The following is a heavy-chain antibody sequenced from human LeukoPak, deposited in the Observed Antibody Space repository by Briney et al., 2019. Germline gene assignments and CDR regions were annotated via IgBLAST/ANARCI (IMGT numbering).Heavy chain of an antibody. CDR2: ISSSSSHI. D-gene: IGHD6-13*01. CDR3: AREATYTSSWYRDWFDL. Sequence: GGSLRLSCEVSGFTFSSYSMNWVRQAPGKGLEWVSSISSSSSHIYYADSVKGRFTISRDNAKNSLYLQMSTLRAEDTAVYYCAREATYTSSWYRDWFDLWGQGTLVTVSS. J-gene: IGHJ5*02. CDR1: GFTFSSYS. V-gene: IGHV3-21*01.